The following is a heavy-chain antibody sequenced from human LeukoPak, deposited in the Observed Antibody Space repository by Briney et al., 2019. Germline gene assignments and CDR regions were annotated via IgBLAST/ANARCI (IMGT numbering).Heavy chain of an antibody. D-gene: IGHD3-22*01. CDR2: ISGSGGST. CDR1: GFTFSSYA. J-gene: IGHJ4*02. CDR3: AKDSSGYYSPIDY. Sequence: GGSLRPSCAASGFTFSSYAMSWVRQAPGKGLEWVSAISGSGGSTYYADSVKGRFTISRDNSKNTLYLQMNSLRAEDTAVYYCAKDSSGYYSPIDYWGQGTLVTVSS. V-gene: IGHV3-23*01.